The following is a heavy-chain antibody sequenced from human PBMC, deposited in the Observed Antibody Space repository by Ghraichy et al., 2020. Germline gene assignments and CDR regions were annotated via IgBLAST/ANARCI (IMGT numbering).Heavy chain of an antibody. V-gene: IGHV3-21*01. Sequence: GSLRLSCAASGFTFSTYNINWVRQAPGKGLEWVSSISNGGTDIYYADSVRGRFTISRDNAKNSLSLQMNSLRAEDTAVYYCARLGGYDSAYYVDHWGQGTLVTVSS. CDR2: ISNGGTDI. D-gene: IGHD5-12*01. J-gene: IGHJ4*02. CDR3: ARLGGYDSAYYVDH. CDR1: GFTFSTYN.